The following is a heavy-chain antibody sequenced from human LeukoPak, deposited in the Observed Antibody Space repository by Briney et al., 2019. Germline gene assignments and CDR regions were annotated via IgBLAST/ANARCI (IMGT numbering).Heavy chain of an antibody. V-gene: IGHV3-72*01. D-gene: IGHD2-15*01. CDR3: TSSCCSDGRSTFDY. Sequence: GGSLRLSCAASGFTFSDHYMDSVPQAPGKGLEWVARIRNIANSHTIEYAPSVTGRFTISTVDSQNSLYMQMNSLKTDGTAVYYCTSSCCSDGRSTFDYWGQGTLVTVSS. CDR1: GFTFSDHY. CDR2: IRNIANSHTI. J-gene: IGHJ4*02.